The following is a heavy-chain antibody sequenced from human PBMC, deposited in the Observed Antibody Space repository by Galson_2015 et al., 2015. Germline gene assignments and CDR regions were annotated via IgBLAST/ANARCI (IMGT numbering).Heavy chain of an antibody. CDR1: GGSISSSNYY. Sequence: SETLSLTCTVSGGSISSSNYYWGWIRQSPEKGLEWIGAISYSGSTYYNPSLKSRVTISVDTSKNQFSLKLSSVTAADTAVYYCSREAYDSVSSGDYRYKFDFWGQGTLVPVSS. CDR2: ISYSGST. CDR3: SREAYDSVSSGDYRYKFDF. V-gene: IGHV4-39*07. J-gene: IGHJ4*02. D-gene: IGHD3-22*01.